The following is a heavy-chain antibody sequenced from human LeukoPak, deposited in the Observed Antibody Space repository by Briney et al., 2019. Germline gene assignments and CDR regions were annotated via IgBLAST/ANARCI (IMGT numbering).Heavy chain of an antibody. CDR2: FFYTGST. D-gene: IGHD4-23*01. V-gene: IGHV4-59*01. Sequence: ASETLSLTCTVSGGSISSYYWSWIRQPPGKGLEWVGYFFYTGSTNYNPSLKSRVTVSVDTSKNQVSLKLSSVTAADTAVYYCARSNSGGNPLVDAFDIWGQGTMVTVSS. J-gene: IGHJ3*02. CDR1: GGSISSYY. CDR3: ARSNSGGNPLVDAFDI.